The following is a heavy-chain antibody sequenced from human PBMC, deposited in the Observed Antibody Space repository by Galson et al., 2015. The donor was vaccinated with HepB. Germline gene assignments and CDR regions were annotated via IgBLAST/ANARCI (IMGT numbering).Heavy chain of an antibody. CDR2: INPSGGST. J-gene: IGHJ3*02. V-gene: IGHV1-46*01. CDR1: GYTFTSYY. CDR3: ARKGLGAFDI. Sequence: SVKVSCKASGYTFTSYYIYWVRQAPGQGLEWMGIINPSGGSTTYAQKFQGRVTMTRDTSTSTVYMELSSLRSEDTAVYYCARKGLGAFDIWGQGTMVTVSS.